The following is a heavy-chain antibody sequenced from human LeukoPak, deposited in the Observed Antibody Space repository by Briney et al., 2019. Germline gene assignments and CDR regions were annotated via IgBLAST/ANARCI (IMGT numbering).Heavy chain of an antibody. V-gene: IGHV1-8*03. CDR1: GYTFTSYD. J-gene: IGHJ3*02. CDR2: MNPNSGNT. CDR3: ARDLGSLDAFDI. Sequence: ASVKVSCKASGYTFTSYDINWVRQATGQGLEWMGWMNPNSGNTGYAQKFQGRVTITRNTSISTAYMELSSLRSEDTAVYYCARDLGSLDAFDIWGQGTMVTVSS. D-gene: IGHD1-26*01.